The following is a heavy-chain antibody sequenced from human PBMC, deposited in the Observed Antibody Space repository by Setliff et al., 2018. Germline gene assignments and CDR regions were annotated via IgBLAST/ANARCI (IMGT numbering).Heavy chain of an antibody. CDR3: ARVTGFSYMDV. V-gene: IGHV4-61*02. D-gene: IGHD3-3*01. CDR2: IYTDGST. J-gene: IGHJ6*03. Sequence: SETLSLTCTVSGGSVNSGYDNWNWLRQPAGKGLECLGRIYTDGSTKYNPSLNSRVTLLIDTANNQISLRLTSVTAADTAVYFCARVTGFSYMDVWGKGTTVTVSS. CDR1: GGSVNSGYDN.